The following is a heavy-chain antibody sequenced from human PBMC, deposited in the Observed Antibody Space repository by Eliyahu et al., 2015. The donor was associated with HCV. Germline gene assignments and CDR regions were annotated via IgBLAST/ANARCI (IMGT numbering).Heavy chain of an antibody. Sequence: SCAASGFTFSSYSMNWVRQAPGKGLEWVSSISSSSSYIYYADSVKGRFTISRDNAKNSLYLQMNSLRAEDTAVYYCARRDGGTVTDHFDYWGQGTLVTVSS. V-gene: IGHV3-21*01. CDR1: GFTFSSYS. J-gene: IGHJ4*02. CDR3: ARRDGGTVTDHFDY. D-gene: IGHD4-17*01. CDR2: ISSSSSYI.